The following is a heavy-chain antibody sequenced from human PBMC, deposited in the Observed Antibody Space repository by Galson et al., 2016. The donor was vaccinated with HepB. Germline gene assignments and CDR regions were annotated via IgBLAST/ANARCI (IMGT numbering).Heavy chain of an antibody. V-gene: IGHV1-24*01. Sequence: SVKVSCKVSGYTLTELSMHWVRQAPGKGLEWMGGFDPEDGETIYALKFQGRVTMTEDTSTDTAYMELSSLRSEDTAVYYCATAHPGRPLETIFGVVILEPFDYWGHGTLVTVSS. CDR2: FDPEDGET. D-gene: IGHD3-3*01. J-gene: IGHJ4*01. CDR1: GYTLTELS. CDR3: ATAHPGRPLETIFGVVILEPFDY.